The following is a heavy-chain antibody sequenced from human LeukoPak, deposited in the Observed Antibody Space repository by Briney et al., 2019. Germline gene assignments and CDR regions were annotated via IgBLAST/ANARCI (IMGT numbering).Heavy chain of an antibody. J-gene: IGHJ4*02. D-gene: IGHD6-13*01. Sequence: GGSLRLSCFAFRCTTSMKQMSGVRQAPGQGLEWVSAIFSGGSTFYADSVTGRFTISRDNSKNTVYLEMNSLRAEDTPVYYCARVLKTSGWYGDFDYWGQGTLVTVSS. V-gene: IGHV3-53*01. CDR2: IFSGGST. CDR1: RCTTSMKQ. CDR3: ARVLKTSGWYGDFDY.